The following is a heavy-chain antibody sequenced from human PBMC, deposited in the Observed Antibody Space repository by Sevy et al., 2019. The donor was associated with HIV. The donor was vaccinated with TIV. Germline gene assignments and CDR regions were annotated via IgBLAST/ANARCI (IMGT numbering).Heavy chain of an antibody. J-gene: IGHJ6*03. Sequence: GGSLRLSCAVSGFSFDSYGMTWVRQAPGKGLEWVSGISGSGTRTYYADSVKGRFIISRDNSKNTLYLQMNSLGSEDTANYYCAKGGGGHYDPDEIGYYFYYYNMDVWGKGTTVTVSS. D-gene: IGHD3-22*01. CDR1: GFSFDSYG. V-gene: IGHV3-23*01. CDR2: ISGSGTRT. CDR3: AKGGGGHYDPDEIGYYFYYYNMDV.